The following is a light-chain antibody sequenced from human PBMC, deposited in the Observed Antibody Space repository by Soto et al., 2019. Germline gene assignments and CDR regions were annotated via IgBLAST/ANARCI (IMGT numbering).Light chain of an antibody. Sequence: QSVLTQPASVSGSPGESIAISCPGTSSDVGAYDFVSWYQQHPDKAPKLLIYEVSNRPSGVSDRFSGSKSVNTATLTISGLQAEDEADYYCSSHTTSNTRVFGTGTKVTVL. CDR1: SSDVGAYDF. V-gene: IGLV2-14*03. CDR3: SSHTTSNTRV. CDR2: EVS. J-gene: IGLJ1*01.